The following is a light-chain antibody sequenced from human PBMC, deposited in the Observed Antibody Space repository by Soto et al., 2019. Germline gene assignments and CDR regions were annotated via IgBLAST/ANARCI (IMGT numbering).Light chain of an antibody. J-gene: IGLJ1*01. V-gene: IGLV2-14*01. Sequence: QSALTQPASVSGSPGQSITISCTGTSSDVGGYNFVSWYQQHPGKAPKLMIHDVSNRPSGVSNRFSGSKSGNTASLTISGLQAEDEADYYCSSYTSSSPHVFGTGTKLTVL. CDR3: SSYTSSSPHV. CDR2: DVS. CDR1: SSDVGGYNF.